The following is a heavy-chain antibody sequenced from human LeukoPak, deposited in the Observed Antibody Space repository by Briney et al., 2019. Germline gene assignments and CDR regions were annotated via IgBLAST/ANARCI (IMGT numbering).Heavy chain of an antibody. V-gene: IGHV3-20*04. D-gene: IGHD3-10*01. J-gene: IGHJ6*03. CDR1: GFTLDDYG. Sequence: PGGSLRLPCAASGFTLDDYGMSWVRQAPGKGLEWVSGINWNGGSTGYADSVKGRFTISRDNAKSSLYLQMNSLRAEDTAVYYCARDKAVRGQQLGGDYYYYYMDVWGKGTAVTVSS. CDR2: INWNGGST. CDR3: ARDKAVRGQQLGGDYYYYYMDV.